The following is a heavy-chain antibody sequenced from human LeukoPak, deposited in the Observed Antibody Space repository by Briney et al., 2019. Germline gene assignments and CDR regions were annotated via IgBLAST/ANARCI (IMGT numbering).Heavy chain of an antibody. Sequence: GGSLRLSCAASGFTFSNAWMSWVRQAPGKGLEWVGRIKSKTDGGTTDYAAPVKGRFTISRDDSKNTLYLQMNSLKTEDTAVYYCTTFLTSTSQYYFDYWGQGTLVTVSS. CDR1: GFTFSNAW. V-gene: IGHV3-15*01. D-gene: IGHD2-2*01. J-gene: IGHJ4*02. CDR2: IKSKTDGGTT. CDR3: TTFLTSTSQYYFDY.